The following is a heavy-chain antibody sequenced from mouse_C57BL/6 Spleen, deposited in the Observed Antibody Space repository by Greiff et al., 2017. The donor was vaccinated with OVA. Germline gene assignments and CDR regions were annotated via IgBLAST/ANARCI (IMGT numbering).Heavy chain of an antibody. CDR3: ARNFLYYYGSSGFAY. CDR1: GYSITSGYY. D-gene: IGHD1-1*01. V-gene: IGHV3-6*01. J-gene: IGHJ3*01. CDR2: ISYDGSN. Sequence: VQLQQSGPGLVKPSQSLSLTCSVTGYSITSGYYWNWIRQFPGNKLEWMGYISYDGSNNYNPSLKNRISITRDTSKNQFFLKLNSVTTEDTATYYCARNFLYYYGSSGFAYWGQGTLVTVSA.